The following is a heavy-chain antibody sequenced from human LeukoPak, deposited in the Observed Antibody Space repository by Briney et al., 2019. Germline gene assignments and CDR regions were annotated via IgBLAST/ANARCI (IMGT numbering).Heavy chain of an antibody. CDR3: ARSPGYDILTGYCNWFDP. Sequence: SETLSLTCTVSGGSISSYYWSWIRQPPGKGLEWIGYIYYSGSTNYNPSLKSRVTISVDTSKNQFSLKLSSVTAADTAVYYCARSPGYDILTGYCNWFDPWGQGTLVTVSS. V-gene: IGHV4-59*01. D-gene: IGHD3-9*01. CDR1: GGSISSYY. J-gene: IGHJ5*02. CDR2: IYYSGST.